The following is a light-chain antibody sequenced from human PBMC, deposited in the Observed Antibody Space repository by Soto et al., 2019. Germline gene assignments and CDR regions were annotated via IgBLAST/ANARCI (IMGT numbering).Light chain of an antibody. CDR3: KQRYNWPLT. CDR1: QSGSNY. Sequence: EIVLRQSPATLSLSPGERATLSCRASQSGSNYLAWYQQKPGQALRLFIYDASNRATGIPARFSGSGSGTDFTLTISSLEPEDFAVYYCKQRYNWPLTFGGGTKVDIK. CDR2: DAS. V-gene: IGKV3-11*01. J-gene: IGKJ4*01.